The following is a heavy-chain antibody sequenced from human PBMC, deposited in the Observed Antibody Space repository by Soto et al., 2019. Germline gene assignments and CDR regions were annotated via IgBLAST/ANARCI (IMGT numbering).Heavy chain of an antibody. Sequence: SVKVSCKDSGGTLSSYAISWVRQAHGQGLEWMGGIIPIFGTANYAQKFQGRVTITADESTSTAYMELSSLRSEDTAVYYCARAEGYCSGGSCYGGYYGMDVWGQGTTVTVSS. CDR3: ARAEGYCSGGSCYGGYYGMDV. J-gene: IGHJ6*02. D-gene: IGHD2-15*01. CDR1: GGTLSSYA. V-gene: IGHV1-69*13. CDR2: IIPIFGTA.